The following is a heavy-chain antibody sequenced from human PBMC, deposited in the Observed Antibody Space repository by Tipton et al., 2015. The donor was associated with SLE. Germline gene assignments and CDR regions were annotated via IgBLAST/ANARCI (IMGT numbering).Heavy chain of an antibody. CDR2: INHSGST. Sequence: TLSLTCAVYGGSFSDCYWSWIGQPPGKGLEWIGEINHSGSTNYNPSLKRRVTISVDTSKKQFSLKLSYLTAADTAVYYCARQIGAAAGRRWYFDLWGRGTLVTVSS. CDR3: ARQIGAAAGRRWYFDL. D-gene: IGHD3-10*01. V-gene: IGHV4-34*01. J-gene: IGHJ2*01. CDR1: GGSFSDCY.